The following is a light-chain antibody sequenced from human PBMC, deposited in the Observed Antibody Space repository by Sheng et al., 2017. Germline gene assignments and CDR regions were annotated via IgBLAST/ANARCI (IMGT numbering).Light chain of an antibody. J-gene: IGLJ3*02. Sequence: QSALTQPASVSGSPGQSITISCTGTSSDVGGYKYVSWYQQHPGKAPKLILYEVNTRPSGVSNRFSGSKSANTASLTISGLQADDEADYFCSSYTTSFTLLFGGGTKLTV. CDR1: SSDVGGYKY. V-gene: IGLV2-14*01. CDR3: SSYTTSFTLL. CDR2: EVN.